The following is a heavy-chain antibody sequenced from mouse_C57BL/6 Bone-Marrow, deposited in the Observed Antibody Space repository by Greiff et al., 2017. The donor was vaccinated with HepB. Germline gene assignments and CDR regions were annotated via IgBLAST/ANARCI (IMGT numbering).Heavy chain of an antibody. CDR1: GYTFTDYY. CDR2: IYPGSGNT. CDR3: ARRGEGYYFYFDY. Sequence: QVQLQQSGAELVRPGASVKLSCKASGYTFTDYYINWVKQRPGQGLEWIARIYPGSGNTYYNEKFKGKATLTAEKSSSTAYMQLSSLTSEDAAVYFCARRGEGYYFYFDYWGQGTTLTVSS. V-gene: IGHV1-76*01. D-gene: IGHD2-3*01. J-gene: IGHJ2*01.